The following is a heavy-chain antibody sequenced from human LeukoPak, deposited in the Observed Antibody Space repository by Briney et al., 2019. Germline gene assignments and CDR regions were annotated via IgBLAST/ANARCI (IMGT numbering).Heavy chain of an antibody. V-gene: IGHV1-18*01. Sequence: ASVKVSCKASGYTFTSYGISWVRQAPGQGLEWMGWISAYNGNTNYAQKLQGRATMTTDTSTSTAYMELRSLRSDDTAVYYCARDRGTTVTTSADYWGQGTLVTVSS. J-gene: IGHJ4*02. CDR2: ISAYNGNT. CDR3: ARDRGTTVTTSADY. CDR1: GYTFTSYG. D-gene: IGHD4-17*01.